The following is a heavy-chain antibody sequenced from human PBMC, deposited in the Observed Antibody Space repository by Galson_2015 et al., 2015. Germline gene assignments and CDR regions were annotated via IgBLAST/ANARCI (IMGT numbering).Heavy chain of an antibody. CDR2: ISGSGGST. D-gene: IGHD2-21*02. Sequence: SLRLSCAASGFTFSSYAMSWVRQAPGKGLEWVSAISGSGGSTYYADSVKGRFTISRDNSKNTLYLQMNSLRAKDTAVYYCAKASLGYVVVTGYDYWGQGTLVTVSS. V-gene: IGHV3-23*01. J-gene: IGHJ4*02. CDR1: GFTFSSYA. CDR3: AKASLGYVVVTGYDY.